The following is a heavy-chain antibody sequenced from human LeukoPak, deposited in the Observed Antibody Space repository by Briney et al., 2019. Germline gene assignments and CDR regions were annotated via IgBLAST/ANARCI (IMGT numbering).Heavy chain of an antibody. D-gene: IGHD3-10*01. CDR2: IHYSGST. CDR1: GGSISSSSYY. J-gene: IGHJ4*02. CDR3: ARRGLWFGELFHRSDYFDY. V-gene: IGHV4-39*01. Sequence: SETLSLTCTVSGGSISSSSYYWGWIRQPPGKGLEWIGSIHYSGSTYYNPSLKSRVTISVDTSKNQFSLKLSSVTAEDKAVYYCARRGLWFGELFHRSDYFDYWGQGTLVTVSS.